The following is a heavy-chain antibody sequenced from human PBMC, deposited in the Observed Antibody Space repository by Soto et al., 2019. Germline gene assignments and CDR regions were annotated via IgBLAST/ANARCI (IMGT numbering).Heavy chain of an antibody. D-gene: IGHD4-17*01. CDR3: ARGRETLTTVTYYFDY. J-gene: IGHJ4*02. CDR1: GGSISSGDYY. CDR2: IYYSGST. V-gene: IGHV4-30-4*01. Sequence: LCGGSISSGDYYWSWIRQPPGKGLEWIGYIYYSGSTYYNPSLKSRVTISVDTSKNQFSLKLSSVTAADTAVYYCARGRETLTTVTYYFDYWGQGTLVTVSS.